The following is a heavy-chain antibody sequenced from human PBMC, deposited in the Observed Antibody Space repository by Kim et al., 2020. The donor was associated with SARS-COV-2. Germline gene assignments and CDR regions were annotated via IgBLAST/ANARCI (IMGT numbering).Heavy chain of an antibody. J-gene: IGHJ4*02. V-gene: IGHV3-23*01. CDR3: AKHWIRTYDH. D-gene: IGHD2-2*03. CDR1: GFTFSTYD. Sequence: GGSLRLSCAASGFTFSTYDMSWVRQAPGKGLVWISHITYNSDKMYYVDSVKGRFTISRDNSNDMLYLQMNGLRAEDTAVYYCAKHWIRTYDHWGQGALVTVSS. CDR2: ITYNSDKM.